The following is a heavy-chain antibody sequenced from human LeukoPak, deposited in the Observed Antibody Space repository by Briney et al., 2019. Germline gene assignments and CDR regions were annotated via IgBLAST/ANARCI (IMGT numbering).Heavy chain of an antibody. V-gene: IGHV1-24*01. Sequence: ASVKVSCKVSGYTLTELSMHWVRQAPGKGLEWMGGFDPEDGETIYAQKFQGRVTMTEDTSTDTAYMELSSLRSEDTAVYYCARDDGTNPENAFDIWGQGTMVTVSS. CDR3: ARDDGTNPENAFDI. CDR2: FDPEDGET. CDR1: GYTLTELS. J-gene: IGHJ3*02. D-gene: IGHD1-14*01.